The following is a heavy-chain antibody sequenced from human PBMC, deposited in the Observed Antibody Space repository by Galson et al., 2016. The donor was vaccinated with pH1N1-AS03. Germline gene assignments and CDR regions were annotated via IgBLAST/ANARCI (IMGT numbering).Heavy chain of an antibody. CDR1: GFQFGIYG. CDR3: ARDLACSSNTRHLAFDH. V-gene: IGHV3-33*01. Sequence: SLRLSCAASGFQFGIYGMHWVRQAPGKGLEWVAVIWYGGNNQYYSDSVRGRFTISRDNSRNTLFLQMNNLRDEDKAIYYCARDLACSSNTRHLAFDHWGQGTLVSVSS. D-gene: IGHD2-2*01. J-gene: IGHJ4*02. CDR2: IWYGGNNQ.